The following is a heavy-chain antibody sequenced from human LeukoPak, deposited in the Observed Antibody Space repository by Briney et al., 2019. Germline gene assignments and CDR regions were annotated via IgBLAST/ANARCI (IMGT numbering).Heavy chain of an antibody. J-gene: IGHJ3*02. CDR3: ARWGITIFGVVIGDAFDI. V-gene: IGHV1-69*05. Sequence: SVKVSCKASGGTFSSYTISWVRQAPGQGLEWMGGIIPIFGTTNYAQKLQGRVTMTTDTSTSTAYMELRSLRSDDTAVYYCARWGITIFGVVIGDAFDIWGQGTMVTVSS. CDR2: IIPIFGTT. CDR1: GGTFSSYT. D-gene: IGHD3-3*01.